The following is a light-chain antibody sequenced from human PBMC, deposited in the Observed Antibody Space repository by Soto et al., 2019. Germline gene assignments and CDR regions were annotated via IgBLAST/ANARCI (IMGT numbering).Light chain of an antibody. CDR2: SNT. J-gene: IGLJ1*01. V-gene: IGLV1-44*01. CDR3: ATWNDGVCV. CDR1: TSNIGRST. Sequence: QSVLTQPPSASGTPGQRVTISCSGSTSNIGRSTVSWYQQFPGAAPKLLIYSNTQRPLGVPVRFSGSKSDTSASLAISGLQSEDEDDYYCATWNDGVCVSGIGTQVTV.